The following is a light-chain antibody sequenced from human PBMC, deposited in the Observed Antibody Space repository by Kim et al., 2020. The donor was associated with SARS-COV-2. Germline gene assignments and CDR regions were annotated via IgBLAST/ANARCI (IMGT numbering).Light chain of an antibody. CDR3: QQYNNWPLT. J-gene: IGKJ4*01. Sequence: EIVMTQSPATLSVSPGERATLSCRASQSVSYNLAWYQQKPGQAPRLLIYGTSTRATCVPARFSGSVSGPEFSLTISSLQSEDFAVYYCQQYNNWPLTFGGGTKVDIK. CDR1: QSVSYN. V-gene: IGKV3-15*01. CDR2: GTS.